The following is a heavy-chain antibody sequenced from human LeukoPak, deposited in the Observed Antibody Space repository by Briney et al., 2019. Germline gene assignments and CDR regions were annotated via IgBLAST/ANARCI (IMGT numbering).Heavy chain of an antibody. CDR3: ARTAKVIIDYFDY. Sequence: SVKVSCTASGGTFSNYAISWVRQAPGQGLEWMGGITPMFGTAKYAQKFQGRVTMTRDTSTSTVYMELSSLRSEDTAVYYCARTAKVIIDYFDYWGQGTLVTVSS. V-gene: IGHV1-69*05. D-gene: IGHD3-3*01. CDR2: ITPMFGTA. J-gene: IGHJ4*02. CDR1: GGTFSNYA.